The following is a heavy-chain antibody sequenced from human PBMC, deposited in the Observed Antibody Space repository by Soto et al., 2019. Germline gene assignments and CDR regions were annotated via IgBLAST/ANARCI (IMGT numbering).Heavy chain of an antibody. D-gene: IGHD2-2*02. CDR3: ARGLGYCSSTSSYIGFDY. CDR2: ISGSGGST. V-gene: IGHV3-23*01. CDR1: GFTFSTYA. Sequence: GGSLRLSCAASGFTFSTYAMSWIRQAPGKGLEWVSAISGSGGSTYYADPVKGRFTISRDNSKNTLYLQMNSLRADDTAVHYCARGLGYCSSTSSYIGFDYWGQGTLVTVSS. J-gene: IGHJ4*02.